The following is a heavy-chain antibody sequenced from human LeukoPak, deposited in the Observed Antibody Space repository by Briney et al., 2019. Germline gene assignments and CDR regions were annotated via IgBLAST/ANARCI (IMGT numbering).Heavy chain of an antibody. Sequence: GGSLRLSCAASGFAFISYAMSWVRQAPGKGLEWVSGISGSGGSTYYADSVKGRFTISRDNSKNTLYLQMNSLRAEDTAVYYCARRAGAYSHPYDYWGQGTLVTVSS. CDR3: ARRAGAYSHPYDY. CDR1: GFAFISYA. J-gene: IGHJ4*02. CDR2: ISGSGGST. D-gene: IGHD4/OR15-4a*01. V-gene: IGHV3-23*01.